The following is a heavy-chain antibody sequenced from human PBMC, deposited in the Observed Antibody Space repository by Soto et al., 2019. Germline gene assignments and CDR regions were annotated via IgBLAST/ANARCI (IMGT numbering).Heavy chain of an antibody. V-gene: IGHV4-39*01. CDR2: IDYNGVT. CDR1: GGSIYRSGYY. D-gene: IGHD2-15*01. J-gene: IGHJ4*02. Sequence: PSETLSLTCTVSGGSIYRSGYYWGWIRQPSGRGLEWIGNIDYNGVTYSNPSLKSRVTISRDTSKNQFSLKLTSVTAADTALYYCGKVLVGATGHTDSDSWGPGTLVTVLL. CDR3: GKVLVGATGHTDSDS.